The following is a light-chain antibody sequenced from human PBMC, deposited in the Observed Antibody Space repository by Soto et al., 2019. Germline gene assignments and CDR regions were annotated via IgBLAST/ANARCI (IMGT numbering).Light chain of an antibody. CDR2: EAS. V-gene: IGKV3-20*01. CDR3: QQYGSSPQT. CDR1: QSVTTY. Sequence: TLSLSPGDGATLSCRASQSVTTYINWFQQKPGQPPRLLIYEASTRVTGIPDKISGSGSGTDFSLTISSLEPEDSAVYYCQQYGSSPQTFGQGTKVDI. J-gene: IGKJ1*01.